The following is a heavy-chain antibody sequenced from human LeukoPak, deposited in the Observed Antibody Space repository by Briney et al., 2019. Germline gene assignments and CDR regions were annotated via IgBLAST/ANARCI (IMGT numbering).Heavy chain of an antibody. V-gene: IGHV3-23*01. CDR3: AKDKLVYQQLVLGFDY. CDR1: GFTFSNYA. Sequence: GGSLRLSCAASGFTFSNYAMRWVRQAPAKGLEWVSAISGSGGSTYYAESVKGRFTISRDNSKNTLYLQMNSLRAEDTAVYYCAKDKLVYQQLVLGFDYWGQGTLVTVSS. D-gene: IGHD6-13*01. CDR2: ISGSGGST. J-gene: IGHJ4*02.